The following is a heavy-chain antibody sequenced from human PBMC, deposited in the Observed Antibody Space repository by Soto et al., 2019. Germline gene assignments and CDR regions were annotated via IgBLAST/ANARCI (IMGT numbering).Heavy chain of an antibody. CDR3: ARESKQQLVLNCFDP. D-gene: IGHD6-13*01. CDR2: TYYRSKLYN. Sequence: LALTCSISGDSVSSNSAAWNWIRQSPSRGLEWLGRTYYRSKLYNYYAVSLKSRITINPDTSKNQFPLQLNSVTPQDTALYYCARESKQQLVLNCFDPWGQGSLVTVSS. CDR1: GDSVSSNSAA. J-gene: IGHJ5*02. V-gene: IGHV6-1*01.